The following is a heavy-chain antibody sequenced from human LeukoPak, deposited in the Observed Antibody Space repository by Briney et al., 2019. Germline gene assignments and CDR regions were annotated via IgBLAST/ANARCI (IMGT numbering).Heavy chain of an antibody. J-gene: IGHJ4*02. V-gene: IGHV3-9*01. CDR2: ISWNSGSI. Sequence: PGRSLRLSCAASGFTFDDYAMHWVRQAPGKGLEWVSGISWNSGSIGYADSVKGRFTISRDNAKNSLYLQMNSLRAEDTALYYCAKGYNWNYEASHFDYWGQGTLVTVSS. CDR1: GFTFDDYA. CDR3: AKGYNWNYEASHFDY. D-gene: IGHD1-7*01.